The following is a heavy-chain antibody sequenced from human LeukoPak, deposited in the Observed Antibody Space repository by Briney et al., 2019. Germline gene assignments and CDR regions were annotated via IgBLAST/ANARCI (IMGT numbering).Heavy chain of an antibody. CDR2: ISYDGSNK. Sequence: PGRSLRLSCAASGFTFSNYAMHWVRQAPGKGLEWVVVISYDGSNKYYADSVKGRFTISRDNSKNTLYLQMNSLRAEDTAVYYCATGNDAADYWGQGTLVTVSS. D-gene: IGHD1-1*01. V-gene: IGHV3-30-3*01. CDR1: GFTFSNYA. CDR3: ATGNDAADY. J-gene: IGHJ4*02.